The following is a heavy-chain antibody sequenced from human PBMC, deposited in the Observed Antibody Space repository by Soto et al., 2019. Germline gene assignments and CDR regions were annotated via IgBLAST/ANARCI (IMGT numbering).Heavy chain of an antibody. J-gene: IGHJ6*02. CDR2: ISSSSSYI. CDR3: ARDGLRGVIPSGMDV. Sequence: GSLRLSCAASGFTFIRYTMNWVRQAPGKGLEWVSSISSSSSYIYYADSVKGRFTISRDNAKNSLYLQMNSLRAEDTAVYYCARDGLRGVIPSGMDVWGQGTTVTVSS. V-gene: IGHV3-21*01. D-gene: IGHD3-10*01. CDR1: GFTFIRYT.